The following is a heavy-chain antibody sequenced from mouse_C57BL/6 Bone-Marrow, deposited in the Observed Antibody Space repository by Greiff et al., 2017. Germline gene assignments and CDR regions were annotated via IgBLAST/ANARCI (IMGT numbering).Heavy chain of an antibody. CDR1: GYTFTSYW. Sequence: QVQLQQSGAELVKPGASVKLSCKASGYTFTSYWMHWVKQRPGQGLEWIGMIHPNSGSTNYNEKFKSKATLTVDKSSSTAYMQLSSLTSEDSAVYYGARRDSNYVWYFDVWGTGTTVTVSS. J-gene: IGHJ1*03. CDR3: ARRDSNYVWYFDV. V-gene: IGHV1-64*01. CDR2: IHPNSGST. D-gene: IGHD2-5*01.